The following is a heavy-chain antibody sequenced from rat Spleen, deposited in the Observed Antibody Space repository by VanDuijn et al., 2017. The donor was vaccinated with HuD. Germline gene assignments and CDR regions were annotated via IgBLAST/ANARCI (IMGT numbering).Heavy chain of an antibody. Sequence: EVQLVESGGGLVQPGRSLKLSCAASGLTFSDYGMAWVRQAPTKGLEWVATISYGDSSGHSSTYYRDSVKGRFTISRDNAKSTLSLQMDSLRSEDTATYYCVSQDTSGYANWFAYWGQGTLVTVSS. V-gene: IGHV5-29*01. CDR2: ISYGDSSGHSST. D-gene: IGHD4-3*01. CDR3: VSQDTSGYANWFAY. CDR1: GLTFSDYG. J-gene: IGHJ3*01.